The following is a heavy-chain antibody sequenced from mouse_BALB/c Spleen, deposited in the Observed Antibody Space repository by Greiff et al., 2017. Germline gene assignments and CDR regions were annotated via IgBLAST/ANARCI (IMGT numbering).Heavy chain of an antibody. CDR1: GFTFSDYY. Sequence: EVKVVESGGGLVKPGGSLKLSCAASGFTFSDYYMYWVRQTPEKRLAWVATISDGGSYTYYPDSVKGRFTISRDNAKNNLYLQMSSLKSEDTAMYYCARPYYYGSSWYFDVWGAGTTVTVSS. V-gene: IGHV5-4*02. CDR3: ARPYYYGSSWYFDV. CDR2: ISDGGSYT. D-gene: IGHD1-1*01. J-gene: IGHJ1*01.